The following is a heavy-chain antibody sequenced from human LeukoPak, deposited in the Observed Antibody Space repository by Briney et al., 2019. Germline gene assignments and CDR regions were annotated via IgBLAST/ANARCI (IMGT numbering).Heavy chain of an antibody. CDR2: IYSGGST. CDR3: ALTGTMIPIDY. J-gene: IGHJ4*02. V-gene: IGHV3-53*01. CDR1: GFTVSTYY. D-gene: IGHD3-22*01. Sequence: GGSLRLSCAASGFTVSTYYMTWVRQAPGKGLECVSVIYSGGSTYYADSVKGRFTVSRDNSKNTLYLQMNSLRAEDTAVYYCALTGTMIPIDYWGQGTLVTVSS.